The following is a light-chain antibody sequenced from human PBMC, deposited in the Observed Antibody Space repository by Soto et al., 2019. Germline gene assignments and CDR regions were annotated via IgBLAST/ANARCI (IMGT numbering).Light chain of an antibody. CDR3: QHYNSYSEA. V-gene: IGKV1-6*01. CDR2: AAS. Sequence: AIQLTQSPSSLSASVGDRVTITCRASQAIRSALGWYQQKPGKVPKLLIYAASTLQSGVPSRFSGSGFGTDFTLTISRLQPEDFATYYCQHYNSYSEAFGQGTKVDIK. CDR1: QAIRSA. J-gene: IGKJ1*01.